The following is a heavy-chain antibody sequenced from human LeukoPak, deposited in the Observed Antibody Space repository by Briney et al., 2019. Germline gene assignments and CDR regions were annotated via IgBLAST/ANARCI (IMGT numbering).Heavy chain of an antibody. J-gene: IGHJ4*02. V-gene: IGHV3-7*01. Sequence: GGSLRLSCETSGFTFRNYWMSWVRQAPGKGLEWVANINEDGSQKNYVDSMKGRLTISRDNAKNSVYLQIDSLGVDDTGVYCCARPSSYSSDWGSDHWGQGTLVTVCS. CDR2: INEDGSQK. CDR3: ARPSSYSSDWGSDH. D-gene: IGHD6-19*01. CDR1: GFTFRNYW.